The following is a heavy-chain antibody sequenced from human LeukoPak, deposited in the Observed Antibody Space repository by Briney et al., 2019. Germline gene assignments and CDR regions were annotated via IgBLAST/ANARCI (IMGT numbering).Heavy chain of an antibody. D-gene: IGHD3-22*01. J-gene: IGHJ4*02. Sequence: SETLSLTCAVYGGSFSGYYWSWIRQPPGKGLEWIGEINHSGGTNYNPSLKSRVTISVDTSKNQFSLKLSSVTAADTAVYYCARHANYYDSSGYYYVEYFDYWGQGTLVTVSS. CDR1: GGSFSGYY. CDR3: ARHANYYDSSGYYYVEYFDY. CDR2: INHSGGT. V-gene: IGHV4-34*01.